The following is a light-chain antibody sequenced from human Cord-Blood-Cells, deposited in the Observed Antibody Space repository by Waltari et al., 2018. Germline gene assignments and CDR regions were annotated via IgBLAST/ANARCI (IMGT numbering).Light chain of an antibody. J-gene: IGLJ2*01. Sequence: QSVLTQPPSASGTPGPRVTIFCSGSSSHIGSNYVSWYQPLPGTAPKLLIYRNNQRPSGVPDRFSGSKSAASASLAISGLRSEDEADYYCAAWDDSLSGVVFGGGTKLTVL. CDR3: AAWDDSLSGVV. CDR2: RNN. V-gene: IGLV1-47*01. CDR1: SSHIGSNY.